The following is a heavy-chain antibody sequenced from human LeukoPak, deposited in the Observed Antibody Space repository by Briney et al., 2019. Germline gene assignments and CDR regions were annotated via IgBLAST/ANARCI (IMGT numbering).Heavy chain of an antibody. CDR1: GYTFTNYG. D-gene: IGHD3-22*01. CDR2: ISGYNGYT. V-gene: IGHV1-18*01. Sequence: ASVKVSCKASGYTFTNYGISWVRQAPGQGLEWMGWISGYNGYTHYAQKLQGRVTLTTDTSTSTAYMELRSLRSGDTAVYYCARGLPPRRLYDTSGYYSYYFDYWGQGTLVTVSS. J-gene: IGHJ4*02. CDR3: ARGLPPRRLYDTSGYYSYYFDY.